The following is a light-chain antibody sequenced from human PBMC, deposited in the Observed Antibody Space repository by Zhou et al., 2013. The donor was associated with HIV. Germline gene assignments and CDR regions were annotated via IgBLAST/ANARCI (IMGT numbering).Light chain of an antibody. CDR1: QSLLYSNGNNY. CDR2: LGS. J-gene: IGKJ2*01. Sequence: DIVMTQSPLSLPVTPGEPASISCRSSQSLLYSNGNNYLDWYLQKPGQSPHLLIYLGSNRASGVPDRFSGSGSGTDYTLAISSLQPEDFATYFCQQYFTTPYTFGQGTKLDIK. CDR3: QQYFTTPYT. V-gene: IGKV2-28*01.